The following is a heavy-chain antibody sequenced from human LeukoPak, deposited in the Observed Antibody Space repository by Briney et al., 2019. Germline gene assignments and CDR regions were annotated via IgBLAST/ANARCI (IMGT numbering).Heavy chain of an antibody. CDR2: ISGSGGST. V-gene: IGHV3-23*01. CDR3: AKDHVVGWFGASYYFDY. J-gene: IGHJ4*02. Sequence: GGTLRLSCAASGFTFSSYGMSCVCEAPGEGLEWVSAISGSGGSTYYADGVTGRFTISRDNSKNTLYLQMNSLRAEDTAVYYCAKDHVVGWFGASYYFDYWGQGTLVTVSS. D-gene: IGHD3-10*01. CDR1: GFTFSSYG.